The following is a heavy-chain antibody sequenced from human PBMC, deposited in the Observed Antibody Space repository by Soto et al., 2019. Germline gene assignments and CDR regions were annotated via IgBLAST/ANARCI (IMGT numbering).Heavy chain of an antibody. CDR1: GDSVSSNSAA. CDR3: ARQYGSGSYLYYYYGMDA. J-gene: IGHJ6*02. Sequence: SQTLSLTCAISGDSVSSNSAAWNWIRQSPSRGLEWLGRTYYRSKWYNDYAVSVKSRITINPDTSKNQFSLQLNSVTPEDTAVYYCARQYGSGSYLYYYYGMDAWGQGTTVTVSS. V-gene: IGHV6-1*01. CDR2: TYYRSKWYN. D-gene: IGHD3-10*01.